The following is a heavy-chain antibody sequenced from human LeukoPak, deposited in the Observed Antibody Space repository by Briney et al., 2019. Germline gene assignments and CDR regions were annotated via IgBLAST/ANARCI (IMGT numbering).Heavy chain of an antibody. CDR2: INGRGDNT. D-gene: IGHD2/OR15-2a*01. J-gene: IGHJ5*02. CDR1: GVIISSYA. V-gene: IGHV3-23*01. Sequence: PGGSLRLSCAASGVIISSYARSWLRQAPGKGLEGVSAINGRGDNTYYADFVKGRFTISRDNSKSTVYLQMNSLRTEDTDVYYCAKDRVSPGFNWFDPWGQGTLVTVSS. CDR3: AKDRVSPGFNWFDP.